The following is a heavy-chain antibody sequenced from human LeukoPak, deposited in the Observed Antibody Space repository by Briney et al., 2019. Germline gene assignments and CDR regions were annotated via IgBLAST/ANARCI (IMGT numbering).Heavy chain of an antibody. CDR2: IWFDGSNK. D-gene: IGHD1-26*01. V-gene: IGHV3-33*01. Sequence: PGGSLRLSCAASGFTFSSYGMHWVRQAPGKGLEWVAVIWFDGSNKYCADSVKSRFTISRDNSKNTLYLQMNSLRAEDTAVYYCVGGSYYFDYWGQGTLVTVSS. CDR3: VGGSYYFDY. CDR1: GFTFSSYG. J-gene: IGHJ4*02.